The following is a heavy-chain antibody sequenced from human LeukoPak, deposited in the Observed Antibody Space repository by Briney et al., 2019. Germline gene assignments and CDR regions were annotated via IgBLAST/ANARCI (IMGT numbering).Heavy chain of an antibody. CDR2: IRYEGSNK. CDR1: GFTFSRYG. D-gene: IGHD1-1*01. CDR3: ARDVYNMGDY. J-gene: IGHJ4*02. Sequence: GGPLRLSCAASGFTFSRYGMHWLRQAPGKGLEGVAFIRYEGSNKYYADSVKGRFTISRDNSKNTLYLQMNSLRAEDTAVYYCARDVYNMGDYWGQGTLVTVSS. V-gene: IGHV3-30*02.